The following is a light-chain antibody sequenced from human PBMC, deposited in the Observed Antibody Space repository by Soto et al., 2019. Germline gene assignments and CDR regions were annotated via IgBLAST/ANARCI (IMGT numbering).Light chain of an antibody. V-gene: IGLV2-14*03. CDR2: DVS. Sequence: QPASVSGSPGQSITISCTGTSSDVGGYNYVSWYQQHPGKAPKLMIYDVSNRPSGVSNRFSGSKSGNTASLTISGLQAEDGGDYYCSSYTSSSTLVFGGGTKVTVL. CDR3: SSYTSSSTLV. CDR1: SSDVGGYNY. J-gene: IGLJ2*01.